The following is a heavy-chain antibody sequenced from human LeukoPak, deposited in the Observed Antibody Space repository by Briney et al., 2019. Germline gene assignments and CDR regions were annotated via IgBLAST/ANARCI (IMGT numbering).Heavy chain of an antibody. CDR3: ARGAFDRLEYSSYRSFDY. CDR2: FDPEDGET. J-gene: IGHJ4*02. V-gene: IGHV1-24*01. D-gene: IGHD6-6*01. Sequence: GASVKVSCTVSGYTLTELSMHWVRQAPGKGLEWMGGFDPEDGETIYAQKFQGRVTMTEDTSTDTAYMELSSLRSEDTAVYYCARGAFDRLEYSSYRSFDYWGQGTLVTVSS. CDR1: GYTLTELS.